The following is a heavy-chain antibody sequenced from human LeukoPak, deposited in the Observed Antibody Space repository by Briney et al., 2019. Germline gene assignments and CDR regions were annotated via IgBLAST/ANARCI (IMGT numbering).Heavy chain of an antibody. V-gene: IGHV3-73*01. Sequence: GGSLKLSCAASGFTFSGAAMHWVRQASGRGPEWVGLIRSKPNNYATAYAASVKGRFTISRDDSKNTAYLQMNSLKIEDTAVYYCTRPLGAAAGTYFDPWGQGTLVTVSS. CDR2: IRSKPNNYAT. D-gene: IGHD6-13*01. J-gene: IGHJ5*02. CDR1: GFTFSGAA. CDR3: TRPLGAAAGTYFDP.